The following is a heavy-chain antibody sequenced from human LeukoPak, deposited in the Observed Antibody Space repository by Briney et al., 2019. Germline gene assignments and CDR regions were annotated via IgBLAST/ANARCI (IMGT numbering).Heavy chain of an antibody. CDR1: GYSISSGYY. J-gene: IGHJ4*02. CDR2: IYHSGST. D-gene: IGHD2-15*01. Sequence: PSETLSLTCAVSGYSISSGYYWGWIRQPPGKGLEWIGSIYHSGSTYYNPSLKSRVTISVDTSKNQFSLKLSSVTAADTAVYYCARDGGGIDYWGQGTLVTVSS. CDR3: ARDGGGIDY. V-gene: IGHV4-38-2*02.